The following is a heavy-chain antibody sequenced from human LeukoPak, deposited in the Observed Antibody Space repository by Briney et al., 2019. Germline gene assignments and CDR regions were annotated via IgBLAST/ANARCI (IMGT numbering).Heavy chain of an antibody. CDR1: GFTFSSYG. Sequence: GRSLRLSCAASGFTFSSYGMHWVRQAPGKGLEWVAVIWYDGSNKYYADSVKGRFTISRDNSKNTLYLQMNSLRAEDTAVYYCARDLPGIAVAGRVFNAFDYWGQGTLVTVSS. CDR2: IWYDGSNK. V-gene: IGHV3-33*01. CDR3: ARDLPGIAVAGRVFNAFDY. D-gene: IGHD6-19*01. J-gene: IGHJ4*02.